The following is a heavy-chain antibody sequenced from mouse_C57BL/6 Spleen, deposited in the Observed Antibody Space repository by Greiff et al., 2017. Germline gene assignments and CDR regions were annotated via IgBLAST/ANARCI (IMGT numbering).Heavy chain of an antibody. Sequence: DVQLQESGAELVRPGASVKLSCTASGFNIKDYYMHWVKQRPEQGLEWIGRIDPEDGDTEYAPKFQGKATMTADTSSNTAYLQLSSLTSEDTAVDYCTPAYFGSSYWYFDVWGTGTTVTVSS. CDR1: GFNIKDYY. J-gene: IGHJ1*03. CDR3: TPAYFGSSYWYFDV. V-gene: IGHV14-1*01. D-gene: IGHD1-1*01. CDR2: IDPEDGDT.